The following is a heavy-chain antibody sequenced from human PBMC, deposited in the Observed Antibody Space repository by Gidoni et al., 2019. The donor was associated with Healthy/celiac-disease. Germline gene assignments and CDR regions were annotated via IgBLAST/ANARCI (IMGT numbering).Heavy chain of an antibody. CDR3: ARDSSYDSSGY. CDR2: IYSGGST. D-gene: IGHD3-22*01. J-gene: IGHJ4*02. V-gene: IGHV3-66*01. Sequence: EVQLVESGGGLVQPGGSLRLSCSASGFTVSSNYMSWVRQAPGKGLEWVSVIYSGGSTYYADSVKGRFTISRDNSKNTLYLQMNSLRAEDTAVYYCARDSSYDSSGYWGQGTLVTVSS. CDR1: GFTVSSNY.